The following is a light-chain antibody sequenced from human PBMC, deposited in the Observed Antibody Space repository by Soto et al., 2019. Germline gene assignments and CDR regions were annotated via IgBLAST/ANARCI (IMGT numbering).Light chain of an antibody. V-gene: IGLV2-14*01. CDR2: EVS. Sequence: QSALTQPASVSGSPGQSITISCTGTSSDVGGYNYVSWYQQHPGKAPKLMIYEVSNWPSGVSNRFSGSKSGNTASLTISGLQAEDEADYYCISYTRSSTLVFGGGTKVTVL. CDR1: SSDVGGYNY. CDR3: ISYTRSSTLV. J-gene: IGLJ2*01.